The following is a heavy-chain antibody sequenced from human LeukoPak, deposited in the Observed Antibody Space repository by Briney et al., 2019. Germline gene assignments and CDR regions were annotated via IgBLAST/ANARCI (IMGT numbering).Heavy chain of an antibody. CDR1: GFSFSTYA. J-gene: IGHJ4*02. CDR3: AKTSRVNSAYDSPFDY. Sequence: GGSLRLSCAASGFSFSTYAMSCVRQAPGKGLEWVSAVRGSGSDTYYADSVKGWFTISRDNSKNTLHLQMNSLRAEDTAIYYCAKTSRVNSAYDSPFDYWGQGTLVTVSS. D-gene: IGHD5-12*01. V-gene: IGHV3-23*01. CDR2: VRGSGSDT.